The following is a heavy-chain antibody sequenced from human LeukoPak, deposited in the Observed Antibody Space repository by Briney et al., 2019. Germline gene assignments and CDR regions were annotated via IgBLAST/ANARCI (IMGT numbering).Heavy chain of an antibody. D-gene: IGHD4-23*01. CDR3: ARGFYSDNLVYYYYYMDV. CDR1: GGSISSYY. J-gene: IGHJ6*03. V-gene: IGHV4-59*12. Sequence: PSETLSLTCTVSGGSISSYYWSWIRQPPGKGLEWIGYIYYSGSTNYNPSLKSRVTISVDTSKNQFSLKLSSVTAADTAVYYCARGFYSDNLVYYYYYMDVWGKGTTVTVSS. CDR2: IYYSGST.